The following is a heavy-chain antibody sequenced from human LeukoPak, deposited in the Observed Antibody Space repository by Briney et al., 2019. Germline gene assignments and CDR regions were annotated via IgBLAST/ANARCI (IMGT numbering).Heavy chain of an antibody. D-gene: IGHD3-16*01. V-gene: IGHV3-21*01. CDR1: GFTFSSYS. CDR3: ASAPFGSIEYFQH. J-gene: IGHJ1*01. Sequence: GGSLRHSCAASGFTFSSYSMSWVRQAPGKGLEWVSSISSSSSYIYYADSVKGRFTISRDNAKNSLYLQMNSLRAEDTAVYYCASAPFGSIEYFQHWGQGTLVTVSS. CDR2: ISSSSSYI.